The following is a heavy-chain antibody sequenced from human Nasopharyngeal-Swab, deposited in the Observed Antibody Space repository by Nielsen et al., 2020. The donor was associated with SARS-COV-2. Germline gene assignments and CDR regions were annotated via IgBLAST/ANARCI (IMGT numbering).Heavy chain of an antibody. J-gene: IGHJ6*02. V-gene: IGHV3-21*01. Sequence: GGSLRLSCAVSGFPFSSYSMNWVRQAPGKGLEWVSSISSSSSYIYYADSVKGRFTISRDNAKNSLYLQMNSLRAEDTAVYYCAREGQIFGVVDYYYYGLDVWGQGTTVTVSS. D-gene: IGHD3-3*01. CDR1: GFPFSSYS. CDR3: AREGQIFGVVDYYYYGLDV. CDR2: ISSSSSYI.